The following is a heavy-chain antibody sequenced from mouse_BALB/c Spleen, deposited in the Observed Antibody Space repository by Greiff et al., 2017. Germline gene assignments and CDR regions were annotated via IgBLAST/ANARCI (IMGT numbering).Heavy chain of an antibody. Sequence: EVKLMESGPGLVKPSQSLSLTCTVTGYSITSDYAWNWIRQFPGNKLEWMGYISYSGSTSYNPSLKSRISITRDTSKNQFFLQLNSVTTEDTATYCCARFGDAMDYWGQGTSVTVSS. CDR1: GYSITSDYA. CDR3: ARFGDAMDY. CDR2: ISYSGST. V-gene: IGHV3-2*02. J-gene: IGHJ4*01.